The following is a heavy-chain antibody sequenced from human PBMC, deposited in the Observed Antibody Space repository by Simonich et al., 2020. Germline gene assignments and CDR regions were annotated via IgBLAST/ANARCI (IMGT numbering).Heavy chain of an antibody. CDR3: ARKRFLEWFFDY. CDR2: ISSSSSYI. V-gene: IGHV3-21*01. J-gene: IGHJ4*02. D-gene: IGHD3-3*01. Sequence: VQLVESGGGVVQPGRSLRLSCVASGFTFSRYAMQWVRQSPGKVLEWVSSISSSSSYIYYATSVKGRFTIDRDNAKNSLYLQMNSLRAEDTAVYYCARKRFLEWFFDYWGQGTLVTVSS. CDR1: GFTFSRYA.